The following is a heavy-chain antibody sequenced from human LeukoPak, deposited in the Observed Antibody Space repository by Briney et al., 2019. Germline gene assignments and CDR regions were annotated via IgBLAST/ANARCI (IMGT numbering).Heavy chain of an antibody. CDR2: ISSSGDRT. Sequence: RGSLRLSCAASGFTFSTYAMSWVRQAPGKGLEWVSSISSSGDRTFYADSVKDRFTISRDNAKNSLYLQMNSLRAEDTAVYYCARGNGVDYWGQGTLVTVSS. V-gene: IGHV3-23*01. CDR1: GFTFSTYA. CDR3: ARGNGVDY. D-gene: IGHD2-8*01. J-gene: IGHJ4*02.